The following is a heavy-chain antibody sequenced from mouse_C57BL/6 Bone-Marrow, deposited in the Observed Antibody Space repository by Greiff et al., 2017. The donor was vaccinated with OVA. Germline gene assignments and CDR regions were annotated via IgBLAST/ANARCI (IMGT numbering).Heavy chain of an antibody. V-gene: IGHV1-42*01. CDR1: GYSFTGYY. J-gene: IGHJ4*01. Sequence: VQLQQSGPELVKPGASVKISCKASGYSFTGYYMNWVKQSPEKSLEWIGEINPSTGGTTYNQKFKAKATLTVDKSSSTAYMQLKSLTSEDSAVYYCAREGELRCYAMDYWGQGTSVTVSS. CDR3: AREGELRCYAMDY. D-gene: IGHD3-2*02. CDR2: INPSTGGT.